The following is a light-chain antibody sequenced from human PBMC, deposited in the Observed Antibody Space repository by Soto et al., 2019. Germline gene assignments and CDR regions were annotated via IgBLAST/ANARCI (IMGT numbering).Light chain of an antibody. CDR3: QSYDSSLSGWV. CDR2: GNS. Sequence: QAVVTQPPSVSGAPGQRVTISCTGSSSNIGAGYDVHWYQQLPGTAPKLLIYGNSNRPSVVPDRFSGSKSGTSASLAITGLQAEDDDDYYCQSYDSSLSGWVFGGGTQLTVL. CDR1: SSNIGAGYD. V-gene: IGLV1-40*01. J-gene: IGLJ3*02.